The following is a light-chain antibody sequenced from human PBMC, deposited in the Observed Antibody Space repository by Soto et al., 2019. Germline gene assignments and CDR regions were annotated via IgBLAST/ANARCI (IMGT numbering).Light chain of an antibody. CDR1: QDIKNE. CDR3: LQDYNYPRT. Sequence: AIQMTQSPSSLSASVGDRVTITCRASQDIKNELGWYQQKPGKAPEILIYAASILQGGVPSRFSCSGSGTYFTLTISSLQPEDFASYYCLQDYNYPRTFGQGTEVEIK. J-gene: IGKJ1*01. CDR2: AAS. V-gene: IGKV1-6*01.